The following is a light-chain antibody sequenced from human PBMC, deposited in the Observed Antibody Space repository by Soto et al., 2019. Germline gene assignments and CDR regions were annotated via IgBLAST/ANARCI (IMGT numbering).Light chain of an antibody. J-gene: IGKJ4*01. Sequence: DIKITQSPSTLSASVGDRVAITCRASDNIVHWVAWYQQKPGKAPKLLIYDASNLETGVPSRFSGSGSGTDFTFTISSLQPEDIATYYCQQYDNLPLTFGGGTKVDIK. V-gene: IGKV1-33*01. CDR2: DAS. CDR3: QQYDNLPLT. CDR1: DNIVHW.